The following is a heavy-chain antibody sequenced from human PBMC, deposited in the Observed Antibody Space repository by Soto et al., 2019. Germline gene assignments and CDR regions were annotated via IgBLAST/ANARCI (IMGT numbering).Heavy chain of an antibody. V-gene: IGHV4-30-4*08. CDR2: IYYSGST. J-gene: IGHJ4*02. CDR1: GGSISSYY. Sequence: SETLSLTCTVSGGSISSYYWSWIRKPPGKGLEWIGYIYYSGSTYYNPSLKSRVTISVDTSKNQFSLKLSSVTAADTAVYYCARFRIAAAGTPPAYYFDYWGQGTLVTVSS. CDR3: ARFRIAAAGTPPAYYFDY. D-gene: IGHD6-13*01.